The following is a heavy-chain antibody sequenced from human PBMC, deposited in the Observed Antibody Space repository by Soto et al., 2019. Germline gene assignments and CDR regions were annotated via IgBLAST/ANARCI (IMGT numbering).Heavy chain of an antibody. Sequence: SETLSLTCTVSGVSISSSSYYWGWIRQPPGKGLEWIGSIYYSGSTYYNPSLKSRVTISVDTSKNQFSLKLSSVTAADTAVYYCARHGINYDFWSGYQSYYYYYGMDVWGQGTTVTVSS. V-gene: IGHV4-39*01. CDR1: GVSISSSSYY. CDR3: ARHGINYDFWSGYQSYYYYYGMDV. CDR2: IYYSGST. J-gene: IGHJ6*02. D-gene: IGHD3-3*01.